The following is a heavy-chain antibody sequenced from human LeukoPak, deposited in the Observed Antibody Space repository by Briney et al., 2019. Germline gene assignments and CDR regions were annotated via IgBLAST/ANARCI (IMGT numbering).Heavy chain of an antibody. D-gene: IGHD5-18*01. J-gene: IGHJ6*03. V-gene: IGHV3-23*01. Sequence: GGSLRLSCAASGFTFSSYAMSWVRQAPGKGLEWVSSISGRGGSTYYADSVKGRFTISRDNSKTTPYLQINSQRAEATAVYYCAKDEWIQLWGNYYYYMAVWGKGTTVTVSS. CDR2: ISGRGGST. CDR3: AKDEWIQLWGNYYYYMAV. CDR1: GFTFSSYA.